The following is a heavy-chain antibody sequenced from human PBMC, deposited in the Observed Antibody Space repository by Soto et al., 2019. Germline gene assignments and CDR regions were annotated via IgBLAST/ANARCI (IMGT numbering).Heavy chain of an antibody. CDR1: GFTVSSNY. Sequence: VQLVESGGGLIQPGGSLRLSCAASGFTVSSNYMSWVRQAPGKGLEWVSVIYSGGSTYYADSVKGRFTISRDNSKNTLYLQMNSLRAEDTAVYYCARPAYYDSSLSAFDIWGQGTMVTVSS. CDR3: ARPAYYDSSLSAFDI. J-gene: IGHJ3*02. CDR2: IYSGGST. V-gene: IGHV3-53*01. D-gene: IGHD3-22*01.